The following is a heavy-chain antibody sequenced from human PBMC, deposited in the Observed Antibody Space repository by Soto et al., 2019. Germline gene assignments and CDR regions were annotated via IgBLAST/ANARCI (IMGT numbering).Heavy chain of an antibody. CDR3: ARDVAGPSPWDAFDI. V-gene: IGHV1-18*01. CDR2: ISAYNGNT. J-gene: IGHJ3*02. Sequence: ASVKVSCKASGYTFTSYGISWVRQAPGQGLEWMGWISAYNGNTNYAQKLQGRVTMTTDTSTSTAYMELRSLRSDGTAVYYCARDVAGPSPWDAFDIWGQGTMVTVSS. CDR1: GYTFTSYG. D-gene: IGHD6-19*01.